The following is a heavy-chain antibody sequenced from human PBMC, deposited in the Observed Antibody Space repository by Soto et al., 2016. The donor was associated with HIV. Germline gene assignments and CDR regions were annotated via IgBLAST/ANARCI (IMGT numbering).Heavy chain of an antibody. CDR3: VRDENYYEAYGMDV. V-gene: IGHV3-66*01. J-gene: IGHJ6*02. Sequence: EVQLVESGGGLVQPGGSLRLSCAASGFTISSNYMSWVRQAPEKGLEWVSVIYSGGNTYYADSVKGRFTISRDNSKNTLYLQMDSLRAEDTAVYYCVRDENYYEAYGMDVWGQGTKVTVS. D-gene: IGHD3-16*01. CDR2: IYSGGNT. CDR1: GFTISSNY.